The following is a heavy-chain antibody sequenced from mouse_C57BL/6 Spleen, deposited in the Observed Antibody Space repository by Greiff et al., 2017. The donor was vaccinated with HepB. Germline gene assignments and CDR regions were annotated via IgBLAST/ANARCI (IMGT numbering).Heavy chain of an antibody. D-gene: IGHD1-1*01. J-gene: IGHJ1*03. CDR3: ARGRYYYGSRGYFDV. V-gene: IGHV1-26*01. CDR1: GYTFTDYY. CDR2: INPNNGGT. Sequence: EVQLQQSGPELVKPGASVKISCKASGYTFTDYYMNWVKQSHGKSLEWIGDINPNNGGTSYNQKFKGKATLTVDKSSSTAYMELSSLTSEDSAVYYCARGRYYYGSRGYFDVWGTGTTVTVSS.